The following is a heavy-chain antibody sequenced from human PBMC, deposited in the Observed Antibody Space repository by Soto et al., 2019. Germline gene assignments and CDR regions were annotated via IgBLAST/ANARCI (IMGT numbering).Heavy chain of an antibody. CDR2: IYYSGST. D-gene: IGHD6-13*01. V-gene: IGHV4-59*01. CDR1: GGSISSYY. Sequence: SETLSLTCTVSGGSISSYYWSWIRQPPGKGLEWIGYIYYSGSTNYNPSLKSQVTISVETSKNQFSLKLSSVTAADTAVYYCARDLGGPPSDIAAAGYYMDVWGKGTTVTVSS. CDR3: ARDLGGPPSDIAAAGYYMDV. J-gene: IGHJ6*03.